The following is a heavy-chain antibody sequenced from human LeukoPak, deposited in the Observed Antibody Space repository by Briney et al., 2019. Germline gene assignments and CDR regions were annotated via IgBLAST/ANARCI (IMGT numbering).Heavy chain of an antibody. CDR1: GFTFSAYA. V-gene: IGHV3-23*01. CDR2: IRGGGGSA. CDR3: ARDPNGDYIGAFDM. Sequence: GGSLRLSCTASGFTFSAYAMMWGRQAPGKGPEWVSAIRGGGGSAFYADSVKGRLTISRDNSKYTLFLQMNSLRAEDTAVYYCARDPNGDYIGAFDMWGPGTMVTVSS. D-gene: IGHD4-17*01. J-gene: IGHJ3*02.